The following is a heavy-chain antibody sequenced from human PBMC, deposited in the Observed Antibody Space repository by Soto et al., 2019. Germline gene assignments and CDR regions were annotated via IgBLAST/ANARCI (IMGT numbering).Heavy chain of an antibody. D-gene: IGHD7-27*01. CDR1: GFTFINYA. CDR3: ARKILGSTTRPNYWYFDL. Sequence: EVQVLESGGGLVQPGGSLRLSCAGSGFTFINYAMNWVRQAPVKGLEWVSSSSGGGDAAFFPDFVRGRFTISRDNSKNTVTLQMNSLGVDDTAVYYCARKILGSTTRPNYWYFDLWGRGTLVTVSS. V-gene: IGHV3-23*01. CDR2: SSGGGDAA. J-gene: IGHJ2*01.